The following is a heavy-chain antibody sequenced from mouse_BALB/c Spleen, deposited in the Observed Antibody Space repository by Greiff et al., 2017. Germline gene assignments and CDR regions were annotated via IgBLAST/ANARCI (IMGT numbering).Heavy chain of an antibody. CDR1: GFTFSSYA. CDR3: ARERYYGSTYYFDY. Sequence: EVNLVESGGGLVKPGGSLKLSCAASGFTFSSYAMSWVRQTPEKRLEWVASISSGGSTYYPDSVKGRFTISRDNARNILYLQMSSLRSEDTAMYYCARERYYGSTYYFDYWGQGTTLTVSS. J-gene: IGHJ2*01. CDR2: ISSGGST. D-gene: IGHD1-1*01. V-gene: IGHV5-6-5*01.